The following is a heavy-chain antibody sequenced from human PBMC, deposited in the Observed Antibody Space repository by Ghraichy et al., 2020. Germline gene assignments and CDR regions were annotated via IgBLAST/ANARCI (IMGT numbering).Heavy chain of an antibody. J-gene: IGHJ4*02. CDR1: GYTFTGYY. CDR3: ARVKTGTTYDY. CDR2: INPNSGDT. Sequence: ASVKVSCKASGYTFTGYYMHWVRQAPGQGLEWMGWINPNSGDTNYAQQFQGRVTMTRDTSISTVYMELSRLRSDDTAVYYCARVKTGTTYDYWGQGTLVTVSS. D-gene: IGHD1-7*01. V-gene: IGHV1-2*02.